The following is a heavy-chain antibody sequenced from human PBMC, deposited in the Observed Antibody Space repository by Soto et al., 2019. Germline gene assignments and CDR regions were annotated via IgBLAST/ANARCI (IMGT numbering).Heavy chain of an antibody. CDR3: AIDFIPLAAIYRPDYYYYGMDV. J-gene: IGHJ6*02. D-gene: IGHD2-15*01. CDR2: ISYDGSNK. Sequence: GGSLRLSCAASGFTFSSYAMHWVRQAPGKGLEWVAVISYDGSNKYYADSVKGRFTISRDNSKNTLYLQMNSLRAEDTAVYYCAIDFIPLAAIYRPDYYYYGMDVWGQGTTVTVSS. V-gene: IGHV3-30-3*01. CDR1: GFTFSSYA.